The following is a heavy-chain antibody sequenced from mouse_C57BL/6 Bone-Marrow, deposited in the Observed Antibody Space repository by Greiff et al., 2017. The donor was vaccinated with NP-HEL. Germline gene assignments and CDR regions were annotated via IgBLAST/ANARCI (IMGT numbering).Heavy chain of an antibody. CDR1: GYTFTSYG. CDR3: ARDYYGHYYAMDY. CDR2: IYPRSGNT. V-gene: IGHV1-81*01. J-gene: IGHJ4*01. D-gene: IGHD1-1*01. Sequence: LVESGAELARPGASVKLSCKASGYTFTSYGISWVKQRTGQGLEWIGEIYPRSGNTYYNEKFKGKATLTADKSSSTAYMELRSLTSEDSAVYFCARDYYGHYYAMDYWGQGTSVTVSS.